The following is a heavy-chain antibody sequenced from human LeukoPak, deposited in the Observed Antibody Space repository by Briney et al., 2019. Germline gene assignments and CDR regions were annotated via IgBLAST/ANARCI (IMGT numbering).Heavy chain of an antibody. J-gene: IGHJ5*02. CDR1: GIIFSNYG. CDR3: AKGVDWFDP. Sequence: GGSLRLSCEASGIIFSNYGMNWVRQAPGKRLEWVSGISPSGGTTYYADSLKGRFSISRDNSKNTVYLQMNSLRAEDTAVYYCAKGVDWFDPWGQGTLVTVSS. V-gene: IGHV3-23*01. CDR2: ISPSGGTT.